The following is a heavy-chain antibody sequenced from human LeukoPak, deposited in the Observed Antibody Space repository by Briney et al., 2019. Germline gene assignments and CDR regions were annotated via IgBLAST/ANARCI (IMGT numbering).Heavy chain of an antibody. J-gene: IGHJ4*02. Sequence: SETLSLTCTVSGGSISSGGYYWSWIRQHPGKGLEWLGYIYYSGSTYYNPSLKSRVTISVDTSKNQFSLKLSSVTAADTAVYYCAARAYCGGDCWSPIDYWGQGTLVTVSS. V-gene: IGHV4-31*03. CDR1: GGSISSGGYY. D-gene: IGHD2-21*02. CDR2: IYYSGST. CDR3: AARAYCGGDCWSPIDY.